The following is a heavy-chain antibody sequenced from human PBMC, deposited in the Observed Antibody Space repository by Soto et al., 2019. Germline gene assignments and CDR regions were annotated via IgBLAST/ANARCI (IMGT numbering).Heavy chain of an antibody. CDR1: GGTFNTFA. CDR3: GLASKWELLGYFYGMDV. V-gene: IGHV1-69*01. CDR2: VIPLFNTP. Sequence: QVQLVQSGAVVKKPGSSAKVSCKASGGTFNTFAFTWVRQAPGQGFEWMGGVIPLFNTPDYAQKFQGRVTITADESTSTVYLELSGLSSDDTAVYFCGLASKWELLGYFYGMDVWGQGTTVIVSS. D-gene: IGHD1-26*01. J-gene: IGHJ6*02.